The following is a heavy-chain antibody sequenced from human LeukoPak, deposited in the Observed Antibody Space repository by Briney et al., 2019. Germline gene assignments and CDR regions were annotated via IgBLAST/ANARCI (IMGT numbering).Heavy chain of an antibody. J-gene: IGHJ4*02. CDR1: GFTFSSYG. V-gene: IGHV3-30*18. CDR3: AKDLNDVRSSWYMGPFDY. CDR2: ISYDGSNK. Sequence: QPGRSLRLSCAASGFTFSSYGMHWVRQAPGKGLEWVAVISYDGSNKYYADSVKGRFTISRDNSKNTLYLQMNSLRAEDTAVYYCAKDLNDVRSSWYMGPFDYWGQGILVTVSS. D-gene: IGHD6-13*01.